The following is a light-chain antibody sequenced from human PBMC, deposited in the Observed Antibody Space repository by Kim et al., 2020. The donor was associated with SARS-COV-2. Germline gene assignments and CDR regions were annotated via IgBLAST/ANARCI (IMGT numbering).Light chain of an antibody. V-gene: IGKV1-27*01. CDR1: QDISNY. CDR2: TAS. Sequence: DIQMTQSPSSLSASIGDRVTITCRASQDISNYLAWYQQKPGKVPKVLSYTASALQSGVPSRFSGSGSGTDFTLTISSLQPVDVATYYCHKYSSAPLTFGPGTKVDIK. CDR3: HKYSSAPLT. J-gene: IGKJ1*01.